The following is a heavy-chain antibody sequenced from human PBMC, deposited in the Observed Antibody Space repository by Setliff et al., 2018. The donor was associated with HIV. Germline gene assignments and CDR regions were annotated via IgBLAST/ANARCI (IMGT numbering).Heavy chain of an antibody. D-gene: IGHD3-22*01. J-gene: IGHJ4*02. V-gene: IGHV4-31*03. CDR1: GGSISSGGFY. Sequence: PSETLSLTCTVTGGSISSGGFYWTWIRQHPGKGLEWIGYIYNTGSTYHSPSLESRLTISVDTSKNQFSLKLSSVTAADTAVYYCARSRLHYYDSSGYYPSYFDYWGQGTLVTVSS. CDR3: ARSRLHYYDSSGYYPSYFDY. CDR2: IYNTGST.